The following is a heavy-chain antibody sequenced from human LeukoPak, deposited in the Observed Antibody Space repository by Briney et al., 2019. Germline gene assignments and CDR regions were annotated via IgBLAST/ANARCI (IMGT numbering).Heavy chain of an antibody. J-gene: IGHJ5*02. CDR3: ARDRYDSSGYYDT. CDR1: GYTFTGYY. V-gene: IGHV1-2*02. D-gene: IGHD3-22*01. CDR2: INPNSGGT. Sequence: ASVKVSCKASGYTFTGYYMHWARQAPGQGLEWMGWINPNSGGTNYAQKFQGRVTMTRDTSISTAYMELSRLRSDDTAVYYCARDRYDSSGYYDTWGQGTLVTVSS.